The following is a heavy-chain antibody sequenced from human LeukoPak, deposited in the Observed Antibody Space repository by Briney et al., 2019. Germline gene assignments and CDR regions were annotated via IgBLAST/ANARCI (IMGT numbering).Heavy chain of an antibody. CDR3: ARGGDGYNFNFDY. CDR1: GGSISSSSYY. V-gene: IGHV4-39*07. J-gene: IGHJ4*02. CDR2: IYYSGST. D-gene: IGHD5-24*01. Sequence: SETLSLTCTVPGGSISSSSYYWGWIRQPPGKGLGWIGSIYYSGSTYYNPSLKSRVTVSVDTSKNQFSLKLSSVTAADTAVYYCARGGDGYNFNFDYWGQGTLVTVSS.